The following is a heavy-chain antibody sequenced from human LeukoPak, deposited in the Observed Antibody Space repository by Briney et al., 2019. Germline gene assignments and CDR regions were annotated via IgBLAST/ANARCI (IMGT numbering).Heavy chain of an antibody. V-gene: IGHV3-30*02. CDR1: GFTFSSYG. CDR2: IRYDGSNK. J-gene: IGHJ4*02. D-gene: IGHD3-22*01. CDR3: ARDRLGGGYYDY. Sequence: QTGGSLRLSCAASGFTFSSYGMHWVRQAPGKGLEWVAFIRYDGSNKYYADSVKGRFTNSRDNSKNTLYLQMNSLRAEDTAVYYCARDRLGGGYYDYWGQGTLVTVSS.